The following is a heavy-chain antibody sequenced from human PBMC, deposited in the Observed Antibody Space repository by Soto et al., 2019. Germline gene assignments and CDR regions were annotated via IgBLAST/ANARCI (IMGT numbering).Heavy chain of an antibody. J-gene: IGHJ3*02. D-gene: IGHD1-20*01. CDR3: VKDRMAYNSVWDPFDI. Sequence: GGSLRLSCAASGFTFTTYDLTWVRQAPGKGLEWVSSIGDSGDTSNDADSVKGRFTVSRDNFKNTLYLQMNSLRAEDTAIYYCVKDRMAYNSVWDPFDIWGKGQGSPSPQ. CDR2: IGDSGDTS. V-gene: IGHV3-23*01. CDR1: GFTFTTYD.